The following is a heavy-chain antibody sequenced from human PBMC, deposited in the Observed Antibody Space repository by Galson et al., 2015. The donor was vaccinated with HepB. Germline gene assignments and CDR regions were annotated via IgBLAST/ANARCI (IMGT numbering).Heavy chain of an antibody. CDR1: GFTFSSYA. CDR3: AKDHPFYYDSSGYYYGRAFDY. D-gene: IGHD3-22*01. J-gene: IGHJ4*02. V-gene: IGHV3-23*01. Sequence: SLRLSCAASGFTFSSYAMSWVRQAPGKGLEWVSAISASGGTTHYADSVKGRFTISRDNSRNTLYLQMNSLRADDTAIYYCAKDHPFYYDSSGYYYGRAFDYWGQETLVTVSS. CDR2: ISASGGTT.